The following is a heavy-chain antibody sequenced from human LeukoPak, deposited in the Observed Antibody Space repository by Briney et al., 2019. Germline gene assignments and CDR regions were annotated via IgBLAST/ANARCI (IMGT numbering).Heavy chain of an antibody. CDR2: MYTSGST. J-gene: IGHJ4*02. CDR1: GRSISSGSYY. CDR3: ARGTGGGYNYDFFHY. D-gene: IGHD5-24*01. V-gene: IGHV4-61*02. Sequence: PSQTLSLTCTVSGRSISSGSYYWSWIRQPPGKALEWIGRMYTSGSTNYNPSLKSRVTISLDTSKNQFSLKLSSVTAADTAVYYCARGTGGGYNYDFFHYWGQGTLVTVSS.